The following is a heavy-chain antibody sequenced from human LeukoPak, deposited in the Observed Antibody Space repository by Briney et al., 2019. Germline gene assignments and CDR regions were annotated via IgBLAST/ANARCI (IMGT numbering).Heavy chain of an antibody. CDR1: GYSFSTYG. CDR3: ARYLLTTNAFDI. J-gene: IGHJ3*02. V-gene: IGHV1-46*01. CDR2: INPSGGST. Sequence: ASVNVSCKASGYSFSTYGINWVRQAPGQGLEWMGIINPSGGSTSYAQKFQGRVTMTRDTSTSTVYMELSSLRSEDTAVYYCARYLLTTNAFDIWGQGTMVTVSS. D-gene: IGHD4-17*01.